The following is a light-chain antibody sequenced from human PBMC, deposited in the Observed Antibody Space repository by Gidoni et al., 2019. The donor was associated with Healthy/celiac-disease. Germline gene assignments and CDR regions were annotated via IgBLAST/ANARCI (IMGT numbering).Light chain of an antibody. CDR2: EVS. J-gene: IGLJ1*01. CDR3: SSYTSSSTGG. Sequence: QSALTQPASVSGSPGQSITISCTGTSSDVGGYNYVSWYQQHPGKAPKLMIYEVSNRPSGVSNRFSGSKSGNTASLTISGLQAEDEADYYCSSYTSSSTGGFGTGTKVTVL. V-gene: IGLV2-14*01. CDR1: SSDVGGYNY.